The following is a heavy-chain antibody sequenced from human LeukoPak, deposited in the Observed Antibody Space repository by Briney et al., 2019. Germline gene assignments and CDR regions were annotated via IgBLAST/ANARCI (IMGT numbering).Heavy chain of an antibody. CDR3: ARDLASDSSSSGF. CDR1: GYTFTSYG. Sequence: ASVKVSCKASGYTFTSYGISWVRQAPGQGLEWMGWISAYNGNTNYAQKLQGRVTMTRDTSIRTAYMELSRLTSDDTAMYYCARDLASDSSSSGFWGQGTLVTVSS. V-gene: IGHV1-18*01. D-gene: IGHD6-6*01. J-gene: IGHJ4*02. CDR2: ISAYNGNT.